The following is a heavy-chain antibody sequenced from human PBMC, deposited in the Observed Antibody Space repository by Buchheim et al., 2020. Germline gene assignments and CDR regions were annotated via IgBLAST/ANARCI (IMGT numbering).Heavy chain of an antibody. CDR2: ISGDGAYT. Sequence: EVQLVESGGSLVQPGGSLRLSCAASGFTFSSYWMHWVRQAPGKGLVWVSRISGDGAYTTYADSVKGRFTISTDNAKNTRYLQMNSLTTEDTAVYLCARLPMAAAGKGVDYWGQGTL. D-gene: IGHD6-13*01. CDR1: GFTFSSYW. V-gene: IGHV3-74*01. J-gene: IGHJ4*02. CDR3: ARLPMAAAGKGVDY.